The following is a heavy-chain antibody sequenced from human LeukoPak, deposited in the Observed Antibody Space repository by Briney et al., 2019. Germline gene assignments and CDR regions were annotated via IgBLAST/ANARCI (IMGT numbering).Heavy chain of an antibody. Sequence: ASVKVSCKASGYTFTSYDINWVRQATGQGLEWMGWMNPNSGNTGYAQKFQGRVTMTRNTSISTAYMELSSLRSEDTAVYYCAREDFWSGYYDYWGQGTLVTVSS. CDR1: GYTFTSYD. CDR2: MNPNSGNT. D-gene: IGHD3-3*01. CDR3: AREDFWSGYYDY. V-gene: IGHV1-8*01. J-gene: IGHJ4*02.